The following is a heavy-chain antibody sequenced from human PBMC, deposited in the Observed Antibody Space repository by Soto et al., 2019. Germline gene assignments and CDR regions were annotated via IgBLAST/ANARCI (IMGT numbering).Heavy chain of an antibody. D-gene: IGHD3-10*01. V-gene: IGHV3-30-3*01. J-gene: IGHJ6*02. CDR2: ISYDGSNK. CDR1: GFTFSSYA. Sequence: PGGSLRLSCAASGFTFSSYAMHWVRQAPGKGLEWVAVISYDGSNKYYADSVKGRFTISRDNSKNTLYLQMNSLRAEDTAVYYCASPYYYGHTEGDIGEDGWGQGTTVTVAS. CDR3: ASPYYYGHTEGDIGEDG.